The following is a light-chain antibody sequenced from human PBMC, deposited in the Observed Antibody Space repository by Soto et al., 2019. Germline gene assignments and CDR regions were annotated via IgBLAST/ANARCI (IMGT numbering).Light chain of an antibody. Sequence: QSALTQPRSVSGSPGKSVTISCTGTSSDVGAYKYVSWYQHYPGEAPKAMIYDVTQRPSGVPDRFSGTKSGNTASLTISGLQAEDEADYYCCSYAGSYTWVFGSGTKLTVL. CDR3: CSYAGSYTWV. V-gene: IGLV2-11*01. CDR1: SSDVGAYKY. J-gene: IGLJ1*01. CDR2: DVT.